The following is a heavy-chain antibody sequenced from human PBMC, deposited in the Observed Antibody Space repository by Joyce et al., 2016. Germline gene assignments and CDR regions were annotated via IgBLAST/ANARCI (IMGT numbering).Heavy chain of an antibody. CDR1: GYTFTGYS. J-gene: IGHJ6*02. D-gene: IGHD3-3*01. CDR3: VRGEGITILGVETDYYYNGMDV. Sequence: QVQLVQSGAEVKNPGASVKVSCKASGYTFTGYSIPWVRQAPGQGLEWMGWINPNSGDTEYAQKLQGWVTMTRDTSISTAYMELSRLRSDDTAIYYCVRGEGITILGVETDYYYNGMDVWGQGTTVTVSS. CDR2: INPNSGDT. V-gene: IGHV1-2*04.